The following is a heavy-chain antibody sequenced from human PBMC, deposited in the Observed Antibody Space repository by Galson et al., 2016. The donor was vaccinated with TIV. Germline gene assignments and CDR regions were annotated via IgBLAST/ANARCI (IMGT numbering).Heavy chain of an antibody. Sequence: SVKVSCKASGYTFAIYAMHWVRQAPGQRLEWLGWINAGNGNTKYSQKFQGRVTITRDTSASTAYMELSSLRFEDTAVDYCARPAYCGDDSYKYDHWGQGTRVTVYS. CDR2: INAGNGNT. CDR1: GYTFAIYA. V-gene: IGHV1-3*01. CDR3: ARPAYCGDDSYKYDH. D-gene: IGHD2-21*01. J-gene: IGHJ4*02.